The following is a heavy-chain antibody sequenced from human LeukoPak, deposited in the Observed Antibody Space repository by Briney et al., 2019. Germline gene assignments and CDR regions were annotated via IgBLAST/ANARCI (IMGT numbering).Heavy chain of an antibody. V-gene: IGHV1-2*02. CDR2: INPNSGGT. Sequence: ASVKASCKASGYTFTGYYMHWVRQAPGQGLEWMGWINPNSGGTNYAQKFQGRVTMTRDTSISTAYMELSRLRSDDTAVYYCARGYYYGSGSYYLGGLDADPWGQGTLVTVSS. J-gene: IGHJ5*02. CDR3: ARGYYYGSGSYYLGGLDADP. CDR1: GYTFTGYY. D-gene: IGHD3-10*01.